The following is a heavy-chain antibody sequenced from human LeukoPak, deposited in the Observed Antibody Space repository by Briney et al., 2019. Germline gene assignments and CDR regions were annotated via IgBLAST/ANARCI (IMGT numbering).Heavy chain of an antibody. D-gene: IGHD3-22*01. CDR2: IYPTGNT. V-gene: IGHV4-4*07. CDR1: GGAIISYY. J-gene: IGHJ6*03. Sequence: SETLSLTCSVSGGAIISYYWSWIRQRAGKGPEWIGRIYPTGNTDYNPSLKTRVTMSTDLSKKQFSLRLRSVTAADTAVYYCARLKFYDSTGYSPGYYMDVWGKGTAVTVSS. CDR3: ARLKFYDSTGYSPGYYMDV.